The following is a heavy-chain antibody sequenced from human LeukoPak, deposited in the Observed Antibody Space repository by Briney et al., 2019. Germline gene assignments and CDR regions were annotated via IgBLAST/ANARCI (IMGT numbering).Heavy chain of an antibody. CDR3: ARVATTDYYYYYYMDV. D-gene: IGHD5-24*01. V-gene: IGHV4-59*01. CDR2: IYYSGST. J-gene: IGHJ6*03. CDR1: GGSISSYY. Sequence: SETLSLTCTVSGGSISSYYWSWIRQPPGEGLEWIGYIYYSGSTNYNPSLKSRVTISVDTSKSQFSPKLSSVTAADTAVYYCARVATTDYYYYYYMDVWGKGTTVTISS.